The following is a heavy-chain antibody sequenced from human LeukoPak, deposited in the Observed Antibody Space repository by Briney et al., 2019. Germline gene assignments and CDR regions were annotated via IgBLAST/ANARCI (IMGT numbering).Heavy chain of an antibody. J-gene: IGHJ3*02. V-gene: IGHV4-59*12. CDR3: ARGRPLGAYSSRKNAFDI. CDR2: IYYSGST. Sequence: SETLSLTCTVSGGSISSYYWSWIRQPPGKGLEWIGYIYYSGSTNYNPSLKSRVTISVDTSKNQFSLKLSSVTAADTAVYYCARGRPLGAYSSRKNAFDIWGQGTMVTVSS. CDR1: GGSISSYY. D-gene: IGHD6-13*01.